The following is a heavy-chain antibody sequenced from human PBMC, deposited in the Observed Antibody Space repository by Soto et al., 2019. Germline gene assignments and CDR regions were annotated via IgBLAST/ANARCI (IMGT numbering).Heavy chain of an antibody. CDR3: AREKTYYDILTGYKGSGWFDP. Sequence: PGGSLRLSCAASGFTVSSNYMSWVRQAPGKGLEWVSVIYSGGSTYYADSVKGRFTISRDNSKNTLYLQMNSLRAEDTAVYYCAREKTYYDILTGYKGSGWFDPWGQGTLVTVSS. J-gene: IGHJ5*02. CDR1: GFTVSSNY. D-gene: IGHD3-9*01. CDR2: IYSGGST. V-gene: IGHV3-53*01.